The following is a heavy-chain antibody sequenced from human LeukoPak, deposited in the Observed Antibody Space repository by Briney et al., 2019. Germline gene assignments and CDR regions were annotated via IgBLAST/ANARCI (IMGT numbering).Heavy chain of an antibody. CDR3: ARHRSERRGWFDP. V-gene: IGHV5-51*01. J-gene: IGHJ5*02. Sequence: GESLQLSCKCSRYSFTSYWIGWVRQMPGKGLEWMGIIYPGDSDTRYSPSFQGQVTISADKSISAAYLQWSSLKASDTAMYYCARHRSERRGWFDPWGQGTLVTVSS. CDR2: IYPGDSDT. CDR1: RYSFTSYW. D-gene: IGHD5-24*01.